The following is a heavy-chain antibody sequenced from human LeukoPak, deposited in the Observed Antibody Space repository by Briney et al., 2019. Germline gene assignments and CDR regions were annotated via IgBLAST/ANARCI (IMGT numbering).Heavy chain of an antibody. CDR3: AREDRSRSSDPFDY. D-gene: IGHD1-26*01. CDR1: GGSISSYY. Sequence: RPSETLSLTCTVSGGSISSYYWNWLRQPPGKGLEWIGYIYYSGSTNYNPSLKSRLTISVDTSKNQFSLKLSSVTAADTAVYYCAREDRSRSSDPFDYWGQGTLVTVSS. V-gene: IGHV4-59*01. CDR2: IYYSGST. J-gene: IGHJ4*02.